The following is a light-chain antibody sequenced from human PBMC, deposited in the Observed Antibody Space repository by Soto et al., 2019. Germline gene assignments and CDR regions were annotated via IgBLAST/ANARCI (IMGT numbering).Light chain of an antibody. Sequence: QSVLTQSPSASASLGASVKLACTRSRGHSTYDISWHQQQPEKGPRYLMKVNSDGSHNKGDGIPDRFSGSSSGAERYLTIASLQSEDEADYYCQTWGTGFWVFGGGTKLTVL. CDR1: RGHSTYD. J-gene: IGLJ3*02. CDR3: QTWGTGFWV. V-gene: IGLV4-69*01. CDR2: VNSDGSH.